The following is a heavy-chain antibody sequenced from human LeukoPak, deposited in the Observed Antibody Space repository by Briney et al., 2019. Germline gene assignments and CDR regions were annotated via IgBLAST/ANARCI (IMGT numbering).Heavy chain of an antibody. CDR2: LNSDGRTT. D-gene: IGHD3-22*01. CDR3: ARVARFYYDTSGYNYFDY. Sequence: SGGSLRLSCAASGFTFSNFWMHWVRQAPGKGLVWVSRLNSDGRTTNYADSVKGRFTISRDNAKNTLFLQMNSLRAEDTAVYYCARVARFYYDTSGYNYFDYWGQGTLVTVSS. J-gene: IGHJ4*02. CDR1: GFTFSNFW. V-gene: IGHV3-74*01.